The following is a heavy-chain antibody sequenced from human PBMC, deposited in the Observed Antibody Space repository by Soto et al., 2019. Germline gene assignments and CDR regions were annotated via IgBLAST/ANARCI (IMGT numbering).Heavy chain of an antibody. J-gene: IGHJ5*02. D-gene: IGHD2-15*01. Sequence: GGSLRLSCAASGFTFSDYYMSWIRQAPGKGPEWVSYISSNSGSTIYYADSVKGRFNISRDKANNSLYLQMNSLRAEVTAVYYCARGCGGSCYASDYNWFDPWGQGTLVTVSS. CDR3: ARGCGGSCYASDYNWFDP. CDR2: ISSNSGSTI. CDR1: GFTFSDYY. V-gene: IGHV3-11*01.